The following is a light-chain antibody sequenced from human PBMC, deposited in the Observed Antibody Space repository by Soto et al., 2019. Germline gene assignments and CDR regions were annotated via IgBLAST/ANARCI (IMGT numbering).Light chain of an antibody. CDR3: QKYNSAPWT. CDR1: QGISNY. J-gene: IGKJ1*01. V-gene: IGKV1-27*01. CDR2: AAS. Sequence: DIQMTQSPSSLSASVGDRVTITCRASQGISNYLAWYQQKPGKVPKLLIYAASTLQSGLPSRFSGSGSGTDFTLTISSLQPEDGATYYCQKYNSAPWTFGQGTKVEIK.